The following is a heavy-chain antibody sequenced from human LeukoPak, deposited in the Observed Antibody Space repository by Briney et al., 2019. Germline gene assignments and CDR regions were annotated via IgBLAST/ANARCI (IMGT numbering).Heavy chain of an antibody. CDR3: VRDLILVWTPGDDFDF. J-gene: IGHJ4*02. CDR2: INEDATTI. CDR1: GFAFSANW. Sequence: PGGSLRLSCAASGFAFSANWMHWVGQAPGKELKGVSRINEDATTITYADSVKGRFIISRDNSKKSLYLQMNNLRAEDTAVYYCVRDLILVWTPGDDFDFWGQGTLVIVSS. V-gene: IGHV3-74*01. D-gene: IGHD3-16*01.